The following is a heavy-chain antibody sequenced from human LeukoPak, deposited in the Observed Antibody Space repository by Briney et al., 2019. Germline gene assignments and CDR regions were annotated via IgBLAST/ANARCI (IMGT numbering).Heavy chain of an antibody. D-gene: IGHD6-19*01. CDR2: IYPGDSDT. CDR1: GYSFTSYW. J-gene: IGHJ4*02. CDR3: ARQRRSSGWYYRSGSTYYFDY. V-gene: IGHV5-51*01. Sequence: GESLKISCKGSGYSFTSYWIGWVRQMPGKGLEWMGIIYPGDSDTRYSPSFQGQVTISADKSISTAYLQWSSLKASATAMYYCARQRRSSGWYYRSGSTYYFDYWGQGTLVTVSS.